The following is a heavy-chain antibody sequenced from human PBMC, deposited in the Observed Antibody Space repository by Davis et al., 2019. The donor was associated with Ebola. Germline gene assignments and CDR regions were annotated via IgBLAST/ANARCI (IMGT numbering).Heavy chain of an antibody. CDR1: GFTFSSYS. V-gene: IGHV3-30*03. J-gene: IGHJ4*02. CDR3: ARRTPPDY. Sequence: GESLKISCAASGFTFSSYSMNWVRQAPGKGLEWVAVISYDGSNKYYADSVKGRFTISRDNSKNTLYLQMNSLRAEDTAVYYCARRTPPDYWGQGTLVTVSS. CDR2: ISYDGSNK.